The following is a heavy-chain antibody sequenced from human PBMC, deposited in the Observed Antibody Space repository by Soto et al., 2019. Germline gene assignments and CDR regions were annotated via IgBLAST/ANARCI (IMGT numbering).Heavy chain of an antibody. D-gene: IGHD3-22*01. J-gene: IGHJ4*02. Sequence: SVKVSCKASGGTFSSYAISWVRQAPGQGLEWMGGIIPGIGTTNYSQKFQGRVTMTRDTSASTAYMELSSLRSEDTAVYYCARYDPLGGSGYYYAYFDYWGQGALVTVSS. CDR2: IIPGIGTT. V-gene: IGHV1-69*05. CDR3: ARYDPLGGSGYYYAYFDY. CDR1: GGTFSSYA.